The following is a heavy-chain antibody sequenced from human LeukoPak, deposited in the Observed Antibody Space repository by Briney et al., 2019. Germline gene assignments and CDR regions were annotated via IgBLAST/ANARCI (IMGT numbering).Heavy chain of an antibody. D-gene: IGHD3-16*01. CDR3: ARDKYYQYDY. CDR1: GYTFTTYG. V-gene: IGHV7-4-1*02. J-gene: IGHJ4*02. Sequence: ASVKVSFEASGYTFTTYGMNWVRQAPGQGLEWMGWINTNTGNPTYAQGFTGRFVFSLDTSVSTAYLQISSLKAEDTAVYYCARDKYYQYDYWGQGTLVTVSS. CDR2: INTNTGNP.